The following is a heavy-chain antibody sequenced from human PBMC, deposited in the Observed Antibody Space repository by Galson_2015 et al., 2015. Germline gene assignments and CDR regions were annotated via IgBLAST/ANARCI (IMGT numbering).Heavy chain of an antibody. CDR3: PRRRDYFDY. J-gene: IGHJ4*02. CDR1: GASISSHY. Sequence: SETLSLTCTVSGASISSHYWSWVRQPPGEWLEWLGYIYHSGTTNYNPSFRTRVTISVDTSKNQFSLKQSSVTAADTAVNSGPRRRDYFDYWGQGTLVTVSS. CDR2: IYHSGTT. V-gene: IGHV4-59*11.